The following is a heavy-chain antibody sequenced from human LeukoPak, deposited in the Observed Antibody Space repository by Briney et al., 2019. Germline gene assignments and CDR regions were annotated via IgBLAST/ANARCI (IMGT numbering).Heavy chain of an antibody. J-gene: IGHJ5*02. CDR1: GGSISSTHYY. CDR3: ARLRDGSGPDGGLWFDP. CDR2: IFYSGST. D-gene: IGHD3-10*01. Sequence: PSETLSLTCTVSGGSISSTHYYWGWIRQPPGKGLEWIGNIFYSGSTYYNPSLKSRVTISVDTSKNQFSLKLSPVTAADTAVYYCARLRDGSGPDGGLWFDPWGQGTLVTVSS. V-gene: IGHV4-39*01.